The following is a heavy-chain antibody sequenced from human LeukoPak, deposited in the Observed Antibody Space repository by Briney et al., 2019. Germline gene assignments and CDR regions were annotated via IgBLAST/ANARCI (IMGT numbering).Heavy chain of an antibody. Sequence: SQTLSLTCAISGDSVSSNSAAWNWIRQSPSRGLEWLGRTYYRSKWYNDYAVSVKSRITIDPDTSKNQFSLKLSSVTAADTAVYYCARGGLGYCSSTSCNNFDYWGQGTLVTVSS. CDR2: TYYRSKWYN. CDR3: ARGGLGYCSSTSCNNFDY. D-gene: IGHD2-2*01. J-gene: IGHJ4*02. CDR1: GDSVSSNSAA. V-gene: IGHV6-1*01.